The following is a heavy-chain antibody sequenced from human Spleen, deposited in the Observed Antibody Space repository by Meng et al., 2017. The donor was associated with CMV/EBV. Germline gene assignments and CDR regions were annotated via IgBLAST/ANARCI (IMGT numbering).Heavy chain of an antibody. CDR2: ISTYNDNT. V-gene: IGHV1-18*01. D-gene: IGHD5-24*01. CDR1: GYTFTDYV. J-gene: IGHJ3*02. Sequence: ALVKVSCKASGYTFTDYVISWVRQAPGQGLEWMGWISTYNDNTDYAQKLQGRVTMTTDTSTRTAYMELRSLRSDDTAVYYCARERFERWLQLPHDAFDIWGQGTMVTVSS. CDR3: ARERFERWLQLPHDAFDI.